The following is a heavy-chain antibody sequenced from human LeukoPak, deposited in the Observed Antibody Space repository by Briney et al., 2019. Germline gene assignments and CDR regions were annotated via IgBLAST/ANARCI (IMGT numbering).Heavy chain of an antibody. V-gene: IGHV4-59*08. D-gene: IGHD5-24*01. CDR3: ARRVATKPKYCFDS. CDR2: VYYNGIT. CDR1: GGSIGTYY. Sequence: NASETLSLTCTVSGGSIGTYYWTWLRQPPGKALEWIGFVYYNGITKYNPSLESRVTISLDASKNQFSLKLHSVTAADTAVYYCARRVATKPKYCFDSWGRGTLVTVPS. J-gene: IGHJ4*02.